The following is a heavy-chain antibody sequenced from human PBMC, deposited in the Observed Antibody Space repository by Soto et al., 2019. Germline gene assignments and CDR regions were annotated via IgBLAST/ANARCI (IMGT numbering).Heavy chain of an antibody. J-gene: IGHJ5*02. CDR1: GYTFTSYG. CDR3: ARASIAARRTFWFAP. D-gene: IGHD6-6*01. CDR2: ISAYNGNT. V-gene: IGHV1-18*01. Sequence: QVQLVQSGAEVKKPGASVKVSCKASGYTFTSYGISWVRQAPGQGLEWMGWISAYNGNTNYAQKLQGRVTMTTDTSTSTAYMELRSLRSADTAVYYCARASIAARRTFWFAPWGQGTLVTVSS.